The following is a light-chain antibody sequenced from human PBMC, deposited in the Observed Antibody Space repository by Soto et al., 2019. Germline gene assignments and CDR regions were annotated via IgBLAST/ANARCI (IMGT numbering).Light chain of an antibody. J-gene: IGKJ5*01. CDR2: AAS. CDR1: QTINNY. V-gene: IGKV1-39*01. CDR3: QQGYTTPIT. Sequence: DIQMTQSPSSLSASVGDRVTITCRTSQTINNYLNWYQLKPGKAPKPLIYAASSLQSGVPSRFSGSGSGTEFTLTIISVQPEDFATYSCQQGYTTPITFGQGGRLEIK.